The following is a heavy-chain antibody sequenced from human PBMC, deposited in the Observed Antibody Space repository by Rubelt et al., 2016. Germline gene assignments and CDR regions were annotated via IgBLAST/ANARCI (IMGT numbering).Heavy chain of an antibody. CDR3: AHRKLYGGEDY. CDR2: WDDDK. J-gene: IGHJ4*02. V-gene: IGHV2-5*02. D-gene: IGHD4/OR15-4a*01. Sequence: WDDDKRYSPSLKSRLTITKDTSKNQVVLTMTNMDPVDTATYYCAHRKLYGGEDYWGQGTLVTVSS.